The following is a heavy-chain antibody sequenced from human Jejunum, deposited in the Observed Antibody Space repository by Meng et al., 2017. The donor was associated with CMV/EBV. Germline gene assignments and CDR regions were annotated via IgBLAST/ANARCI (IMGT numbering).Heavy chain of an antibody. V-gene: IGHV2-5*02. J-gene: IGHJ4*02. CDR2: IYRGDDK. Sequence: HIPCKQSGPHPVHPTQTLTLTCSFSGFSPSTSGEGVGWIRQPPGKALEWLALIYRGDDKRYSPSLNSRLTIAKDTSKNEVVLTLTNMGPIDTGTYYCAHFVGGYYPSRPDYWGQGTLVTVSS. CDR3: AHFVGGYYPSRPDY. D-gene: IGHD1-26*01. CDR1: GFSPSTSGEG.